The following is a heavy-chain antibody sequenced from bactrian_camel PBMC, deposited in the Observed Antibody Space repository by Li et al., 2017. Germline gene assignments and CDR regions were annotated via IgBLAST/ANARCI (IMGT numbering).Heavy chain of an antibody. CDR1: GYTYC. V-gene: IGHV3S31*01. CDR2: IYRPGGNT. J-gene: IGHJ4*01. D-gene: IGHD6*01. Sequence: VQLVESGGGSVQAGGSLRLSCAASGYTYCMGWFRQAPGKAREWVAHIYRPGGNTFADDSVKGRFTISKDNAKNTLYLQMSDLKPEDTANYYCAASWCDVGTYSGSWKLYAFSYEGRGTQVTVS.